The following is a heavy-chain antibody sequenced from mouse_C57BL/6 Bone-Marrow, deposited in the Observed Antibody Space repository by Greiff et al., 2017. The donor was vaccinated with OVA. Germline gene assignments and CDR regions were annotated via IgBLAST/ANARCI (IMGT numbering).Heavy chain of an antibody. CDR2: IYPSDSET. J-gene: IGHJ2*01. Sequence: QVQLQQPGAELVRPGSSVKLSCKASGYTFTSYWMDWVKQRPGQGLEWIGNIYPSDSETHYNQKFKDKATLTVDKSSSTAYMQLSSLTSEDSAVYDCARSGLGYYFDYWGQGTTLTVSS. V-gene: IGHV1-61*01. CDR1: GYTFTSYW. D-gene: IGHD4-1*01. CDR3: ARSGLGYYFDY.